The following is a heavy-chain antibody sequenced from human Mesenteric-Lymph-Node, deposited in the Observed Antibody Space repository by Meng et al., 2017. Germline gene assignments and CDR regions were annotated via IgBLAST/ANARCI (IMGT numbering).Heavy chain of an antibody. CDR2: IYWDDDK. V-gene: IGHV2-5*02. D-gene: IGHD6-13*01. J-gene: IGHJ4*02. CDR3: AHRRSSSCASHY. CDR1: GFSLSTSGVG. Sequence: SGPTLVKPTQTLTLTCTFSGFSLSTSGVGVGWIRQPPGKSLEWLALIYWDDDKCYSPSLKSRLTITKNTSKNQVVLTMTNMDPVHTAKYYCAHRRSSSCASHYWGQGTLVTVSS.